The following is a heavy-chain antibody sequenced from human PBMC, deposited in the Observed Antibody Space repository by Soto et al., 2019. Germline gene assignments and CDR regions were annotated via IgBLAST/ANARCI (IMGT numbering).Heavy chain of an antibody. CDR3: ASWAAAQAY. CDR1: GFTFRSYG. Sequence: QVQLVESGGGVVQPGRSLRLSCAASGFTFRSYGMQWVRQAPGKGLEWVAVISYDGSNKYYADSVKGRFTISRDNSKNMLYLQMNSLRAEDTAVYYCASWAAAQAYWGQGTLVTVSS. CDR2: ISYDGSNK. V-gene: IGHV3-30*03. J-gene: IGHJ4*02. D-gene: IGHD6-13*01.